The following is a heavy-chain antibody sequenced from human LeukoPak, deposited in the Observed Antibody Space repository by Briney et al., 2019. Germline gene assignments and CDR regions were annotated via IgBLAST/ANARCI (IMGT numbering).Heavy chain of an antibody. D-gene: IGHD3-22*01. CDR1: SGSISTSNYY. V-gene: IGHV4-39*07. CDR2: IFYSGST. J-gene: IGHJ4*02. Sequence: SETLSLTCTVSSGSISTSNYYWGWVRQPPGKALEWIGNIFYSGSTYYSPSLKSRVTISVDTSKNQFSLKLSSVTAADTAVYYCARDYYDSSGYYPQPYYFDYWGQGTLVTVSS. CDR3: ARDYYDSSGYYPQPYYFDY.